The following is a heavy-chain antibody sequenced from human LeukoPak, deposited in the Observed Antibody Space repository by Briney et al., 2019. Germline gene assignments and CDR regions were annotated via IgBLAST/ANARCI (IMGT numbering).Heavy chain of an antibody. V-gene: IGHV2-5*02. CDR1: GFSLSTGGVG. CDR2: IYWDDDR. D-gene: IGHD2-2*01. J-gene: IGHJ4*02. Sequence: SGPTLVKPTQTLTLTCTFSGFSLSTGGVGVGWIRQPPGSALEWPALIYWDDDRRYSPSLKSRLTITKDTSKNQVVLTMTNMDPVDTATYYCATCGCSSATCPSFDYWGQGTLVTVSS. CDR3: ATCGCSSATCPSFDY.